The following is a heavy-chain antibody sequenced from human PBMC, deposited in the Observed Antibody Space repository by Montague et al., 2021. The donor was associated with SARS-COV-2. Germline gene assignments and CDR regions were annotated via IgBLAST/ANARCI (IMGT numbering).Heavy chain of an antibody. D-gene: IGHD2-2*01. CDR3: ARPYCSSSSCYYGMDV. Sequence: QSGAEVKKPGESLKISCRGSGYSFTSYWIGWVRQIPGKGLEWMGIIYPGDSDIRYSPSFQGQVTISADKSISTAYLQWSSLKASDTGMYYCARPYCSSSSCYYGMDVWGQGTTVTVSS. CDR1: GYSFTSYW. CDR2: IYPGDSDI. J-gene: IGHJ6*02. V-gene: IGHV5-51*01.